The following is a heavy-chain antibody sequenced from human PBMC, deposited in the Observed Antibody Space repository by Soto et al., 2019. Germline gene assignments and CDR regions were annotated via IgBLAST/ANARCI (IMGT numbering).Heavy chain of an antibody. Sequence: SLRLSCAASGFTFSSYGMHWVRQAPGKGLEWVAVISYDGSNKYYADSVKGRFTISRDSSKNTLFLQMNSLRGEDTAVYYCARGNAVGYSGNSVADFDYWGQGTLVTVSS. J-gene: IGHJ4*02. CDR2: ISYDGSNK. CDR3: ARGNAVGYSGNSVADFDY. V-gene: IGHV3-30*03. CDR1: GFTFSSYG. D-gene: IGHD4-4*01.